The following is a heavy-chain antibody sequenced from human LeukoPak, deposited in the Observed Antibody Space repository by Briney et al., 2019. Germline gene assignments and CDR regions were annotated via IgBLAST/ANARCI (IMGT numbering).Heavy chain of an antibody. CDR3: ARNYQDTSGYYYWDS. Sequence: SDTLSLTCAVSGYSISSSNWWGWIRQPPGKGLEWIGYIYYSGSTYYNPSLKSRVTMSVDTSRNQFSLKLSSVTAVDTAVYYCARNYQDTSGYYYWDSRGQGTLVTVSS. J-gene: IGHJ4*02. CDR1: GYSISSSNW. V-gene: IGHV4-28*01. CDR2: IYYSGST. D-gene: IGHD3-22*01.